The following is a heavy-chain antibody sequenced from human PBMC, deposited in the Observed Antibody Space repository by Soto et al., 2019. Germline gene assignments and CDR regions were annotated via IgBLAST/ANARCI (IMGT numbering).Heavy chain of an antibody. CDR2: IYYGGST. V-gene: IGHV4-30-2*01. D-gene: IGHD3-22*01. CDR3: ARVRREYDNSGPVDP. CDR1: GGSISSGDYS. J-gene: IGHJ5*02. Sequence: PSETLSLTCAVSGGSISSGDYSWNWIRQPPGKGLEWIGYIYYGGSTYYNPSLQSRVTMSVDRSRNQFSLKLNSVTAADTAVYYCARVRREYDNSGPVDPWGQGTLVTVSS.